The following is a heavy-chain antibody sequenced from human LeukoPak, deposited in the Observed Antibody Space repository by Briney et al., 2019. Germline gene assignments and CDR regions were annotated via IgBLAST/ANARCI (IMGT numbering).Heavy chain of an antibody. V-gene: IGHV1-18*01. J-gene: IGHJ5*02. Sequence: GASVKVSCKASGYTFTSYGISWVRQAPGQGLEWMGWISAYNGNTNYAQKLQGRVTMTTDTSTSTAYMGLSSLRSEDTAVYYCARASKVVPAAPPRNWFDPWGQGTLVTVSS. CDR3: ARASKVVPAAPPRNWFDP. CDR2: ISAYNGNT. CDR1: GYTFTSYG. D-gene: IGHD2-2*01.